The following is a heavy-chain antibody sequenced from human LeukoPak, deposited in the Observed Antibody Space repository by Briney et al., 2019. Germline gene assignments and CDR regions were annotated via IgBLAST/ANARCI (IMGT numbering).Heavy chain of an antibody. CDR1: GYTFTSYD. CDR2: MDPNSGNT. V-gene: IGHV1-8*01. D-gene: IGHD2-15*01. J-gene: IGHJ3*02. CDR3: ALANPRIGDAFDI. Sequence: EASVKVSCKASGYTFTSYDINWVRQATGQGLEWMGWMDPNSGNTGYAQKFQGRVTMTRNTSISTAYMELSSLRSEDTAVYYCALANPRIGDAFDIWGQGTMVTVSS.